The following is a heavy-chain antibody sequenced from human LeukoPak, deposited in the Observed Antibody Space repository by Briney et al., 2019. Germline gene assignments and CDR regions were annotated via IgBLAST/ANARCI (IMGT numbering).Heavy chain of an antibody. CDR1: GFTFGSYA. J-gene: IGHJ4*02. CDR3: TRDHNYAFDN. D-gene: IGHD1-1*01. CDR2: ISYDGSNK. Sequence: GGSLRLSCAASGFTFGSYAMHWVRQAPGKGLEWVAVISYDGSNKYYADSVKGRFTISRDNSKNTLYLQMNSLRAEDTAVYYCTRDHNYAFDNWGQGTLVSVAS. V-gene: IGHV3-30*01.